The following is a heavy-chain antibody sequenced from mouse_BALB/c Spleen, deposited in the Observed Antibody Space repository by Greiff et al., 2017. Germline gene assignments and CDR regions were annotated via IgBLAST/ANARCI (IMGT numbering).Heavy chain of an antibody. V-gene: IGHV1-87*01. CDR1: GYTFTSYW. Sequence: QVQLKESGAELARPGASVKLSCKASGYTFTSYWMQWVKQRPGQGLEWIGAIYPGDGDTRYTQKFKGKATLTADKSSSTAYMQLSSLASEDSAVYYCARTGVQYYFDYWGQGTTLTVSS. D-gene: IGHD4-1*01. J-gene: IGHJ2*01. CDR3: ARTGVQYYFDY. CDR2: IYPGDGDT.